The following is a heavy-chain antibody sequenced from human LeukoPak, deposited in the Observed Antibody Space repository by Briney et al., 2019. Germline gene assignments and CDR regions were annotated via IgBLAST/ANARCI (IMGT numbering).Heavy chain of an antibody. CDR2: MYHSGST. V-gene: IGHV4-31*11. Sequence: PSGTLSLTCAVSGGSISSGGSCWGWVRQHPGTGLEWSGYMYHSGSTYYNPSLKSRVTISVDTSKNQFSLKLSSVTAADTAVYYCARDDGDSGFDDWGQGTLVTVSS. J-gene: IGHJ4*02. CDR1: GGSISSGGSC. CDR3: ARDDGDSGFDD. D-gene: IGHD4-17*01.